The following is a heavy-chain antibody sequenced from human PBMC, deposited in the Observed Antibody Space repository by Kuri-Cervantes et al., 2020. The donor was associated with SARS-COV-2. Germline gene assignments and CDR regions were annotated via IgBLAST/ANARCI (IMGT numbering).Heavy chain of an antibody. CDR2: IYYSGST. CDR1: GGSISSYY. J-gene: IGHJ6*02. Sequence: SETLSLTCTVSGGSISSYYWSWIRQPPGKGLEWIGYIYYSGSTNYNPSLKSRVTISADTSKNQFSLKLSSVTAADTAVYYCAREMGYSYGYYYYYYYGMDVWGQGTTVTVSS. V-gene: IGHV4-59*01. D-gene: IGHD5-18*01. CDR3: AREMGYSYGYYYYYYYGMDV.